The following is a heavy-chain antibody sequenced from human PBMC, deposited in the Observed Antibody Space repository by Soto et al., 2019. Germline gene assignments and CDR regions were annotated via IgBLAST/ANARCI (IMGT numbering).Heavy chain of an antibody. Sequence: QVQLQESGPGLVKPSQTLSLTCTVSGGSISSGGYYWSWIRQHPGKGLEWIGYIHYSGSTYYNPSLKSRVIISADTPKNQFSLKLSSVTAADTAVYYCARGAYDSSAYRWFDPWGQGTLVTVSS. CDR2: IHYSGST. CDR3: ARGAYDSSAYRWFDP. V-gene: IGHV4-31*03. D-gene: IGHD3-22*01. J-gene: IGHJ5*02. CDR1: GGSISSGGYY.